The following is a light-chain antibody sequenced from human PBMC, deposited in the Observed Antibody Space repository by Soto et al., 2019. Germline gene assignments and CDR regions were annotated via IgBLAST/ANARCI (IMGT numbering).Light chain of an antibody. Sequence: DIQMTQFPSSLSASVGDRVTITCRASQDIDNYFAWYQQISGKVPKLLIYHASTLQPGVPSRFSGSGSGTDCTLTISSLPPEDVATYYCQNYYKAAFTFGPGTRVDIK. CDR1: QDIDNY. CDR2: HAS. J-gene: IGKJ3*01. CDR3: QNYYKAAFT. V-gene: IGKV1-27*01.